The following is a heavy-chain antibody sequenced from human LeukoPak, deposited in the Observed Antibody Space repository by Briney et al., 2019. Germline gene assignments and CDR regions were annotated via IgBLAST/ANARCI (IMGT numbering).Heavy chain of an antibody. V-gene: IGHV1-8*01. Sequence: ASVKVSCKASGYTFTSYDINWVRQATEQGLEWMGWMNPNSGNTGYAQKFQGRVTMTRNTSISTAYMELSSLRSEDTAVYYCARGYCSSTSCSPFDYWGQGTLLTVSS. CDR1: GYTFTSYD. CDR2: MNPNSGNT. CDR3: ARGYCSSTSCSPFDY. D-gene: IGHD2-2*01. J-gene: IGHJ4*02.